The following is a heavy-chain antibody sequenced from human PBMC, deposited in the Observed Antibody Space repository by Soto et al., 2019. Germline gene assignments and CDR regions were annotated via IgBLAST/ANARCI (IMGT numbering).Heavy chain of an antibody. Sequence: PSETLSLTCTVPGGSISSGDYYWSWIRQPPGKGLEWIGYIYYSGSTYYNPSLKSRVTISVDTSKNQFSLKLSSVTAADTAVYYCARADYDTDAFDIWGQGTMVTVSS. V-gene: IGHV4-30-4*01. CDR1: GGSISSGDYY. J-gene: IGHJ3*02. D-gene: IGHD3-22*01. CDR3: ARADYDTDAFDI. CDR2: IYYSGST.